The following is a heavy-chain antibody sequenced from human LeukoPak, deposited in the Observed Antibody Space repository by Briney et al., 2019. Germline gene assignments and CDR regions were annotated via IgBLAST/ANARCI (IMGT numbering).Heavy chain of an antibody. V-gene: IGHV3-15*01. CDR2: IKSKTDGWTT. CDR1: GFTFSNAW. CDR3: TTSSWPLPRDGGRY. D-gene: IGHD3-10*01. Sequence: KPGGSLRLSCAASGFTFSNAWMSWVRQAPGKGLEWVGRIKSKTDGWTTDYAAPVKGRFTISRDDSKNTLYLQMNSLNTEDTAVYYCTTSSWPLPRDGGRYWGQGTLVTVSS. J-gene: IGHJ4*02.